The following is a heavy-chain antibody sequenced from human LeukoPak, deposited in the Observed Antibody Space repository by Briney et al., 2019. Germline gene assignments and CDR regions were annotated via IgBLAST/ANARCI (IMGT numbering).Heavy chain of an antibody. V-gene: IGHV4-34*01. CDR3: ASRAATHSSGWYGFDY. Sequence: SETLSLTCAVYGGSFSGYYWIWIRQPPGKGLEWIGEINHSGSTNYNPSLKSRVTISVDKSKNQFSLKLSSVTAADTAVYYCASRAATHSSGWYGFDYWGQGTLVTVSS. J-gene: IGHJ4*02. CDR1: GGSFSGYY. CDR2: INHSGST. D-gene: IGHD6-19*01.